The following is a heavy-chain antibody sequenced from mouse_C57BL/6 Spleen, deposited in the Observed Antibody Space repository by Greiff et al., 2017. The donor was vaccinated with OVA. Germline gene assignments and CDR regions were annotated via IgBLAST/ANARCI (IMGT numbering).Heavy chain of an antibody. D-gene: IGHD3-2*02. CDR3: ARSVDSSGPYYFDY. V-gene: IGHV1-39*01. CDR2: INPNYGTT. Sequence: VHVKQSGPELVKPGASVKISCKASGYSFTDYNMNWVKQSNGKSLEWIGVINPNYGTTSYNQKFKGKATLTVDQSSSTAYMQLNSLTSEDSAVYYCARSVDSSGPYYFDYWGQGTTLTVSS. CDR1: GYSFTDYN. J-gene: IGHJ2*01.